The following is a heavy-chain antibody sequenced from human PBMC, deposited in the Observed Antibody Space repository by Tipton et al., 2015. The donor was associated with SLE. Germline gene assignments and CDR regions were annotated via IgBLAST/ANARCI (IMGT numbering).Heavy chain of an antibody. D-gene: IGHD1-26*01. CDR2: MRQTGRT. CDR1: GASISTDGVY. Sequence: TLSLTCTVSGASISTDGVYWSWIRQHPGKGLEWIGCMRQTGRTDYNPSLKSRVTMSVDTSKNQLSLNLYSVTAADTAVYYCARGPIEGYYYYYMDVWGKGTTVTVSS. J-gene: IGHJ6*03. V-gene: IGHV4-61*08. CDR3: ARGPIEGYYYYYMDV.